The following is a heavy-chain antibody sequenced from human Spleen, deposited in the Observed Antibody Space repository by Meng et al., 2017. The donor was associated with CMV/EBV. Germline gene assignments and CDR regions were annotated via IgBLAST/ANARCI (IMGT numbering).Heavy chain of an antibody. Sequence: GGSLRLSCAASGFSFSSYGIHWVRQAPGKGLEWVAGIWHDGINKYYGDSVKGRFTISRDNSKNTLYLQMNSLRAEDTAVYYCAKDYLRVTVVLGWFDPWGQGTLVTVSS. CDR3: AKDYLRVTVVLGWFDP. V-gene: IGHV3-30*02. D-gene: IGHD2-15*01. J-gene: IGHJ5*02. CDR2: IWHDGINK. CDR1: GFSFSSYG.